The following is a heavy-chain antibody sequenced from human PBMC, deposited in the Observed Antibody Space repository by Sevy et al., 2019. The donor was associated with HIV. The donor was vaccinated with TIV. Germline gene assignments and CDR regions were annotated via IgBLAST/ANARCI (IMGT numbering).Heavy chain of an antibody. D-gene: IGHD6-6*01. J-gene: IGHJ4*02. Sequence: GGSLRLSCAAFGFTVSSNAMAWVRQAPGKGLEWVSGLSAGGGFTYYADSVKGRFTISRDNSKNTLHLQMSGLGAEDTAVYYCATLGIVGRRVFDNWGQGTLVTVSS. CDR1: GFTVSSNA. CDR2: LSAGGGFT. CDR3: ATLGIVGRRVFDN. V-gene: IGHV3-23*01.